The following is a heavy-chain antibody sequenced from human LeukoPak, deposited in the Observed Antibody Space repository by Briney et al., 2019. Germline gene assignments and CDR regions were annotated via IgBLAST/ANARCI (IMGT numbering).Heavy chain of an antibody. D-gene: IGHD3-10*01. J-gene: IGHJ4*02. V-gene: IGHV3-48*04. CDR2: ISSSGSTI. CDR3: AKVLGMAGSYLDY. Sequence: GSLRLSCAASGFNFRNYAMAWVRQAPGKGLEWVSYISSSGSTIYYADSVKGRFTISRDNAKNSLYLQMNSLRAEDTAVYYCAKVLGMAGSYLDYWGQGTLVTVSS. CDR1: GFNFRNYA.